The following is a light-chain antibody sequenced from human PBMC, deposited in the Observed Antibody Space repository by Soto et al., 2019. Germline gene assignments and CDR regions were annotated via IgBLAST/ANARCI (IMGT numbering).Light chain of an antibody. V-gene: IGKV3-11*01. CDR3: QQRSNWPRD. Sequence: IVLTQSPATLSLSPGERATLSCRASQSLSSYLAWYQQKPGQAPRLLIYDASNRATGIPARFSGSGSGTEFTLTISSLEPEDFAVYYCQQRSNWPRDFGPGT. CDR2: DAS. CDR1: QSLSSY. J-gene: IGKJ3*01.